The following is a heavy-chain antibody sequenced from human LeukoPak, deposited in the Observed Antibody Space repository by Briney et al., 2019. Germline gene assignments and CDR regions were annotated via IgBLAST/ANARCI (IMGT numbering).Heavy chain of an antibody. V-gene: IGHV3-48*04. CDR3: ARDSPEGYYFDY. CDR1: GFTFNGYN. Sequence: PGGPLRLSCAASGFTFNGYNMNWVRQAPGKGLEWVSYISSSSSIIYYADSVKGRFTISRDNAKNSLYLQMNSLRAEDTALYYCARDSPEGYYFDYWGQGTLVTVSS. J-gene: IGHJ4*02. CDR2: ISSSSSII. D-gene: IGHD1-14*01.